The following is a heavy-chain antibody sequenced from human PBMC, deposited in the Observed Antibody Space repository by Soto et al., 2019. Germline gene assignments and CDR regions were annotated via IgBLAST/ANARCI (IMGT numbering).Heavy chain of an antibody. J-gene: IGHJ4*02. V-gene: IGHV3-15*07. CDR2: IRSKTDGGTP. CDR3: TTEKGY. Sequence: EVQLVESGGGVVKPGESLRLSCAASGFTFTNAWMNWVRQAPGKGLEWVGRIRSKTDGGTPDYAAPVKGRFTISRDDSKNTLYVQMSSLKTEDTAIYYCTTEKGYWGQGTLVTVSS. CDR1: GFTFTNAW.